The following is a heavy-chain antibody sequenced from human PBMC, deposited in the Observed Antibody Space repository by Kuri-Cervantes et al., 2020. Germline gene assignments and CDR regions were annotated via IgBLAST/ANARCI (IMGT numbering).Heavy chain of an antibody. V-gene: IGHV4-30-2*03. CDR3: ASGSRNDAFDI. Sequence: LRLSCAVSGGSISSGGYSWSWIRQPPGKGLEWIGYIYYSGSTYYNPSLKSRVTISVDTSKNQFSLKLSSVTAADTAVYYCASGSRNDAFDIWGQGTMVTVSS. J-gene: IGHJ3*02. CDR2: IYYSGST. D-gene: IGHD1-26*01. CDR1: GGSISSGGYS.